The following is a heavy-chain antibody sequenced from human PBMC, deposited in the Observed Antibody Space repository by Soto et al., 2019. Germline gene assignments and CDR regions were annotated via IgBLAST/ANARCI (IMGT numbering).Heavy chain of an antibody. J-gene: IGHJ3*02. V-gene: IGHV4-39*01. CDR3: ARRPAGDSSGWDAFDI. Sequence: QLQLQESGPGLVKPSETLSLTCTVSGGSISSSSYYWGWIRQPPGKGLEGIGSIYYSGSTYYNPSLKSRVTISVDTSKNQFSLKLSSVTAADTAVYYCARRPAGDSSGWDAFDIWGQGTMVTVSS. CDR2: IYYSGST. D-gene: IGHD3-22*01. CDR1: GGSISSSSYY.